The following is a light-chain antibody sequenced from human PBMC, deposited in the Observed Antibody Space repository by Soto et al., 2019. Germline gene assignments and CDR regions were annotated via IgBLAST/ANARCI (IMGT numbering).Light chain of an antibody. CDR1: QGVSNY. Sequence: DIQMTQSPSSLSASVGDRVTITCRASQGVSNYLAWYQQKPGKIPKLLIYAASTLQSGVPSRFSGSGSGTDFTLTISSLQPEDVATYYCQKYNSAPLFGQGTKVEIK. J-gene: IGKJ1*01. V-gene: IGKV1-27*01. CDR3: QKYNSAPL. CDR2: AAS.